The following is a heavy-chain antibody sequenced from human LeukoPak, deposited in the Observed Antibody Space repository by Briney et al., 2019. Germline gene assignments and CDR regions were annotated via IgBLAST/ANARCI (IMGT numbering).Heavy chain of an antibody. J-gene: IGHJ4*02. CDR1: GGSINSYY. D-gene: IGHD4-23*01. V-gene: IGHV4-59*08. Sequence: PSETLSLTCTVSGGSINSYYWSWIRQSPGKGLEGIGNIYYTGSTNYNPSLKSRVTISVDTSKNQFSLKLTSVTAADTAIYYCARLPLDYGDYGGFEYRGQGILVTVST. CDR3: ARLPLDYGDYGGFEY. CDR2: IYYTGST.